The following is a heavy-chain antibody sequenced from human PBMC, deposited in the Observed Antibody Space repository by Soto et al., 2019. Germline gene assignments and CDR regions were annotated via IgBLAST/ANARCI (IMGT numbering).Heavy chain of an antibody. CDR3: ARRSIAVAGTIDY. V-gene: IGHV4-4*02. Sequence: SETLSLTCAVSGGSISSSNWWSWVRQPPGKGLEWIGEIYHSGSTNYNPSLKSRVTISVDKSKNQFSLKLSSVTAADTAVYYCARRSIAVAGTIDYWGQGTLVTVSS. D-gene: IGHD6-19*01. J-gene: IGHJ4*02. CDR2: IYHSGST. CDR1: GGSISSSNW.